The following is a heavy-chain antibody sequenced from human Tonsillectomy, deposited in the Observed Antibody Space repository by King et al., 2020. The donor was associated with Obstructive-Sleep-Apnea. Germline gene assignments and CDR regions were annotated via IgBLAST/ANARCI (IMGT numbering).Heavy chain of an antibody. J-gene: IGHJ4*02. Sequence: VQLVESGGGLVQPGRSLRLSCVASGFSFEDYAMHWVRQGPGKGLEWVAGISWNSGSIGYVDSVKGRFTISRDNVKKSLYLQMKRLGVEDTALYYCAKDKDSSGWYADYWGQGTLVTVSS. V-gene: IGHV3-9*01. CDR2: ISWNSGSI. CDR1: GFSFEDYA. D-gene: IGHD6-19*01. CDR3: AKDKDSSGWYADY.